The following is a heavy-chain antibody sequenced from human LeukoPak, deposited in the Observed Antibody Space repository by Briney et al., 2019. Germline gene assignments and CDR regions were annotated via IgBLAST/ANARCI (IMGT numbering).Heavy chain of an antibody. J-gene: IGHJ5*02. CDR2: IWYDGSNK. CDR3: ARGGYCSSTSCPGTDNWFDP. Sequence: GGSLRLSCAASGFTFSSYGMHWVRQAPGKGLEWVAVIWYDGSNKYYADSVKGRFTISRDNSKNTLYLQMNSLRAEDTAVYYCARGGYCSSTSCPGTDNWFDPWGQGTLVTVFS. CDR1: GFTFSSYG. D-gene: IGHD2-2*01. V-gene: IGHV3-33*01.